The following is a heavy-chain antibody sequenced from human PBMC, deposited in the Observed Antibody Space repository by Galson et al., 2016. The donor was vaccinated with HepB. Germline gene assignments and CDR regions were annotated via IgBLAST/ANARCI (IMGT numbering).Heavy chain of an antibody. CDR3: ASAYYHYYYYAMDV. J-gene: IGHJ6*02. D-gene: IGHD3-10*01. Sequence: SLRLSCAASGLSFHTYSMNWVRQAPGKGLEWVSSISSSSSYLYYADSVKGRFTISRDSARNTLLLQMKSLRAEDTAIYYCASAYYHYYYYAMDVWGQGTTVTVSS. CDR1: GLSFHTYS. V-gene: IGHV3-21*04. CDR2: ISSSSSYL.